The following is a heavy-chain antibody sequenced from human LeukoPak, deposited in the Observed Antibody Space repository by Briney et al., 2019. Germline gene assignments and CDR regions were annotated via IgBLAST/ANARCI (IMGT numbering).Heavy chain of an antibody. CDR3: AREAVAALYNWFDP. J-gene: IGHJ5*02. CDR1: GFTFSSYS. Sequence: GGSLRLSCAASGFTFSSYSTNWVRQAPGKGLEWVSSISSSSSYIYYADSVKGRFTISRDNAKNSLYLQMNSPRAEDTAVYYCAREAVAALYNWFDPWGQGTLVTVSS. D-gene: IGHD6-19*01. CDR2: ISSSSSYI. V-gene: IGHV3-21*01.